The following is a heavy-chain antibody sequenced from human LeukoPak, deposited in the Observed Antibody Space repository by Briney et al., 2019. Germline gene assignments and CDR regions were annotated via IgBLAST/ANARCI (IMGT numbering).Heavy chain of an antibody. Sequence: ASVKVSCKASGGTFSSYAISWVRQAPGQGLEWMGGIIPIFGTANYAQKFQGRVTITADKSTSTAYMELSSLRSEDTAVYYCASLGYCSSTSCYLFDYWGQGTLVTVSS. CDR1: GGTFSSYA. V-gene: IGHV1-69*06. CDR3: ASLGYCSSTSCYLFDY. J-gene: IGHJ4*02. CDR2: IIPIFGTA. D-gene: IGHD2-2*01.